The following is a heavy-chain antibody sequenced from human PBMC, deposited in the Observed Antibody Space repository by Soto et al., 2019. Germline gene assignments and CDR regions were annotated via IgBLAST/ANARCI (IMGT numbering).Heavy chain of an antibody. CDR3: ARDPYYDSSGYHPYYFDY. CDR2: ISYDGSNK. CDR1: GFTFSSYA. V-gene: IGHV3-30-3*01. D-gene: IGHD3-22*01. Sequence: GGSLRLSCAASGFTFSSYAMHWVRQAPGKGLEWVAVISYDGSNKYYADSVKGRFTISRDNSKNTLYLQMNSLRAEDTAVYYCARDPYYDSSGYHPYYFDYWGQGT. J-gene: IGHJ4*02.